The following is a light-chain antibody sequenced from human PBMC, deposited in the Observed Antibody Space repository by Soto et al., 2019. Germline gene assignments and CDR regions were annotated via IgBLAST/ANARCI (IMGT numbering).Light chain of an antibody. V-gene: IGLV1-44*01. CDR2: SDN. J-gene: IGLJ2*01. CDR1: SSNIGSHT. Sequence: QSVLTQPYSASGTPGQRVTISCSGSSSNIGSHTLNWYQQLPGSAPSLLIYSDNQRPSGVPDRFSGSTSGTSASLAISGLHSEHEAAYYCPAWDDTLNAAVFGRGTKLTVL. CDR3: PAWDDTLNAAV.